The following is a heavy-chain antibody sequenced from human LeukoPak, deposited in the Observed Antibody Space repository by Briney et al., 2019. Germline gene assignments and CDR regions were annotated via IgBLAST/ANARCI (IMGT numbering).Heavy chain of an antibody. V-gene: IGHV5-51*01. CDR3: ARSWPYGSGSYGFFDY. CDR2: IYPGDSDT. D-gene: IGHD3-10*01. CDR1: GYSFTSYW. Sequence: GESLKISCKGSGYSFTSYWIGWVRQMPGKGLEWMGIIYPGDSDTRYSPSFQGQVTISADKSISTAYPQWSSLKASDTAMYYCARSWPYGSGSYGFFDYWGQGTLVTVSS. J-gene: IGHJ4*02.